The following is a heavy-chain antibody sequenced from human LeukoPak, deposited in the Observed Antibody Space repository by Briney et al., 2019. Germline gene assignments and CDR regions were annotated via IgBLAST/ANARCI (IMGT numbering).Heavy chain of an antibody. D-gene: IGHD4-17*01. CDR1: GGSITSSSYQ. V-gene: IGHV4-39*02. CDR2: IYYTGST. Sequence: PSETLSLTCTVSGGSITSSSYQWGWIRQPPGKGLEWIVNIYYTGSTYYNPSLKSRVTVSLDTSKNYFSLKLSSVTAADTAIYYCASALYGDFDYWGQGTLVTVSS. CDR3: ASALYGDFDY. J-gene: IGHJ4*02.